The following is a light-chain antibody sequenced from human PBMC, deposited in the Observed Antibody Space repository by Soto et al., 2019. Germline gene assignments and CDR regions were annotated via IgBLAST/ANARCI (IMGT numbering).Light chain of an antibody. CDR3: QQYCSSPWT. J-gene: IGKJ1*01. CDR2: WAS. Sequence: DIVMTQSPDSLAVALGESATINCRSSQSVLYSSSNKNYLAWYQQKPGQPPKLLIYWASTRESGVPDRFSGSGSGTDFTLTISSLQAEDVALYYCQQYCSSPWTFGQGTKVEIK. CDR1: QSVLYSSSNKNY. V-gene: IGKV4-1*01.